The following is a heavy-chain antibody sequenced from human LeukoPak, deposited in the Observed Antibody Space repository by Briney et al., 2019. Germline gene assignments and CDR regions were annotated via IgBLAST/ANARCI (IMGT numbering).Heavy chain of an antibody. Sequence: ASVKVSCKASGYTFTSYYMHWVRQAPGQGLEWMGIINPSGGSTSYAQKFQGRVTMTRDTSPSTVYMELSSLRSEDTAVYYCARVRDCSGGSCQRPLGYWGQGTLVTVSS. J-gene: IGHJ4*02. D-gene: IGHD2-15*01. V-gene: IGHV1-46*01. CDR1: GYTFTSYY. CDR3: ARVRDCSGGSCQRPLGY. CDR2: INPSGGST.